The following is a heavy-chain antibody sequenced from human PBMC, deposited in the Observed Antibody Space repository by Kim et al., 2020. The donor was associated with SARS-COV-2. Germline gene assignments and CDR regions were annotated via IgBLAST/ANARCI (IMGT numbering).Heavy chain of an antibody. V-gene: IGHV1-69*13. D-gene: IGHD6-13*01. J-gene: IGHJ2*01. CDR2: IIPIFGTA. CDR3: ASALPGDSSSWYSYFDL. Sequence: SVKVSCKASGGTFSSYAISWVRQAPGQGLEWMGGIIPIFGTANYAQKFQGRVTITADESTSTAYMELSSLRSEDTAVYYCASALPGDSSSWYSYFDLWGRGTLVTVSS. CDR1: GGTFSSYA.